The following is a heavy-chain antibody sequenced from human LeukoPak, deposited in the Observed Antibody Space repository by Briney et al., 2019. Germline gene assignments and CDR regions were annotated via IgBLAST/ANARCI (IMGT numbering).Heavy chain of an antibody. J-gene: IGHJ4*02. V-gene: IGHV4-59*13. Sequence: PSETLSLTCTDSGGSISNYYWSWIRQPPGKGLECVGYVYYSGSPDYSPSLKSRVTISIDTSKNQFSLKLSSVTAADTAVYYCARDQYSGRFDYWGQGTLVTVSS. D-gene: IGHD1-26*01. CDR3: ARDQYSGRFDY. CDR1: GGSISNYY. CDR2: VYYSGSP.